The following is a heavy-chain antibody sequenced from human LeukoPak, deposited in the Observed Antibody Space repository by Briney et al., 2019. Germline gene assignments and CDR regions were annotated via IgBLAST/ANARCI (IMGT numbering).Heavy chain of an antibody. CDR2: VSKDGNNI. Sequence: GGSLRLSCAASGFDFINFHIHWVRQAPGKGLEWLAFVSKDGNNIYYADSVKGRFTISRDNSKSTLYLQMNSLRADDTAIYYCARGRIAAAPSFWGQGTLVTVSS. J-gene: IGHJ4*02. D-gene: IGHD6-13*01. CDR3: ARGRIAAAPSF. V-gene: IGHV3-30-3*01. CDR1: GFDFINFH.